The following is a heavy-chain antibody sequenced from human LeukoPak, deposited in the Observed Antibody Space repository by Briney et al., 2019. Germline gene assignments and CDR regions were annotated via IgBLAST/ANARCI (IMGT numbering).Heavy chain of an antibody. CDR3: ARDPLLPEP. Sequence: PGGSLRLSCAASGFTFSTYAMHWVRQPPGKGLQWVAVISPDGTSKYYADSVKGRFTISRDNSKDTLFLQMESLRIEDTAVYYCARDPLLPEPWGQGTLVTVSS. CDR1: GFTFSTYA. J-gene: IGHJ5*02. V-gene: IGHV3-30-3*01. D-gene: IGHD5-18*01. CDR2: ISPDGTSK.